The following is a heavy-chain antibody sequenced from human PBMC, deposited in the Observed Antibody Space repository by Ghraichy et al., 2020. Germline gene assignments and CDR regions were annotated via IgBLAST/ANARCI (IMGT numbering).Heavy chain of an antibody. Sequence: SETLSLTCAVYGVSFSGYYWRWIRQPPGKGLEWIGEINHSGSTNYNPSLKSRVTISVDTSKNQFSLKLSSVTAADTAAYYCARGRWIFGKAIDYWGQGTLVTVSS. CDR3: ARGRWIFGKAIDY. J-gene: IGHJ4*02. D-gene: IGHD2-2*03. CDR2: INHSGST. V-gene: IGHV4-34*01. CDR1: GVSFSGYY.